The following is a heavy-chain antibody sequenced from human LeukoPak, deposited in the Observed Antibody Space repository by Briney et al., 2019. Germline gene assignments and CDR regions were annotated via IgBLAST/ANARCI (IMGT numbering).Heavy chain of an antibody. V-gene: IGHV4-59*08. CDR3: ATYYYGSGSHEYFQH. D-gene: IGHD3-10*01. CDR2: IYYSGST. CDR1: GGSISSYY. J-gene: IGHJ1*01. Sequence: SETLSLTCTVSGGSISSYYWSWIRQPPGKGLEWIGYIYYSGSTNYNPSLKSRVTISVDTSKNQFSLKLSSVTAADAAVYYCATYYYGSGSHEYFQHWGQGTLVTVSS.